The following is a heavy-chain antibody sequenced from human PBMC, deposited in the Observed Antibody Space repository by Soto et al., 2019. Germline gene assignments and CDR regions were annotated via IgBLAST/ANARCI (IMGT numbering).Heavy chain of an antibody. D-gene: IGHD3-10*01. V-gene: IGHV4-61*01. Sequence: QVQLQESGPGLVKPSETLSLTCTVSGGSVSSRSYCWTWVRQPPGKGLEWIGFVYYNGNTNYNPSLNSRVTISVDTSKSQFSLNLRSVTAADTAVYYCAIGYGPPDYWGQGTLVTVSA. CDR3: AIGYGPPDY. J-gene: IGHJ4*02. CDR1: GGSVSSRSYC. CDR2: VYYNGNT.